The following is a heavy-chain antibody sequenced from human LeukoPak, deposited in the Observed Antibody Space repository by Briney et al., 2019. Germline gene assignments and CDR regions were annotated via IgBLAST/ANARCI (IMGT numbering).Heavy chain of an antibody. J-gene: IGHJ4*02. Sequence: ASVKVSCKASGYTFTGYYMHWVRQAPGQGLEWMGWISAYNGNTNYAQKLQGRVTMTTDTSTSTAYMELRSLRSDDTAVYYCARDITMVRGVTPNFDYWGQGTLVTVSS. CDR3: ARDITMVRGVTPNFDY. D-gene: IGHD3-10*01. CDR2: ISAYNGNT. CDR1: GYTFTGYY. V-gene: IGHV1-18*04.